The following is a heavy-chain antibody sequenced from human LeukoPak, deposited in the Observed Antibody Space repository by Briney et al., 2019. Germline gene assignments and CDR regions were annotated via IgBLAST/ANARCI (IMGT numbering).Heavy chain of an antibody. CDR3: VRGGSYTFDL. CDR2: IKEDGSET. Sequence: GGSLRLSCSASGFTLSHYWMTWVRQAPGKGLEWVASIKEDGSETSYVDSVKGRFTISRDNAKNSVYLQMNSLGGEDTAVYYCVRGGSYTFDLWGQGILVTVSS. J-gene: IGHJ5*02. D-gene: IGHD1-26*01. V-gene: IGHV3-7*01. CDR1: GFTLSHYW.